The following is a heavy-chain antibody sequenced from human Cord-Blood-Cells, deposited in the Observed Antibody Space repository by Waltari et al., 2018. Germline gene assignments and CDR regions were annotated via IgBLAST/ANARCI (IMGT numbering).Heavy chain of an antibody. CDR1: GGSISSSSYY. J-gene: IGHJ4*02. CDR3: ARLVGVAYYDFWSGYYVFDY. D-gene: IGHD3-3*01. CDR2: IYYSGST. V-gene: IGHV4-39*01. Sequence: QLQLQESGPGLVKPSETLSLTCTVSGGSISSSSYYWGWIRQPPGKGLEWIGSIYYSGSTYYNPSLKSRVTISVDTSKNQFSLKLSSVTAADTAVYYCARLVGVAYYDFWSGYYVFDYWGQGTLVTVSS.